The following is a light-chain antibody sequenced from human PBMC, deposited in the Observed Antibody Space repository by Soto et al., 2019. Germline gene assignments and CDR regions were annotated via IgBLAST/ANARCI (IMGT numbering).Light chain of an antibody. J-gene: IGKJ2*01. Sequence: VLTQSPATLSLSPAERATLSCTASESLSSYIACYQQKPGQPARLLSYDASNRATSIAARFSGSGSAKVFPLTISSQAPEDLVAYSCQQRRNWNLAFGQGTKVESK. V-gene: IGKV3-11*01. CDR3: QQRRNWNLA. CDR2: DAS. CDR1: ESLSSY.